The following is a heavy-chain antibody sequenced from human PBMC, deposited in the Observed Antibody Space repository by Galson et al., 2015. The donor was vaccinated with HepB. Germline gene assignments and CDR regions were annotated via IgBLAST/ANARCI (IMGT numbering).Heavy chain of an antibody. D-gene: IGHD6-6*01. CDR1: GFTFSNYA. V-gene: IGHV3-23*01. J-gene: IGHJ4*02. CDR2: ISGGGGST. Sequence: SLRLSCAASGFTFSNYAMSWVRQAPGKGLEWVSAISGGGGSTYYADSLTGRFTMSRDNSRNTVYLQMNSLRAEDTAVYYCVKDLVTIAGRLFDLWGQGTLVTVSS. CDR3: VKDLVTIAGRLFDL.